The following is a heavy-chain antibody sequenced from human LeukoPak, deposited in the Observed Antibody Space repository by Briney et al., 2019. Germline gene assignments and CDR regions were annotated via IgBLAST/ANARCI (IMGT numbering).Heavy chain of an antibody. D-gene: IGHD2-2*01. V-gene: IGHV4-4*02. CDR2: ISSQSGSA. CDR1: GGSISSSNW. CDR3: AKIYCSSTTCYLDF. J-gene: IGHJ4*02. Sequence: SETLSLTCAVFGGSISSSNWWTRVRQPPGKGLEWIGEISSQSGSANYNPSLMRRVTISVDKSKNQFSLRLSSVTAADTAVYYCAKIYCSSTTCYLDFWGQGTLVTVSS.